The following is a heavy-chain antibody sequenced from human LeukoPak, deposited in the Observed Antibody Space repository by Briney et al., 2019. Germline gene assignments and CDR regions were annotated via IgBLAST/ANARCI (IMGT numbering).Heavy chain of an antibody. CDR2: IYSGGST. CDR3: ARVGDSSGLRFDY. D-gene: IGHD3-22*01. J-gene: IGHJ4*02. Sequence: GGSLRLSCAASGFTVSSNYMSWVRQAPGKGLEWFSVIYSGGSTYYADSVKGRFTISRDNSKNTLYLQMNSLRAEDTAVYYCARVGDSSGLRFDYWGQGTLVTVSS. V-gene: IGHV3-66*01. CDR1: GFTVSSNY.